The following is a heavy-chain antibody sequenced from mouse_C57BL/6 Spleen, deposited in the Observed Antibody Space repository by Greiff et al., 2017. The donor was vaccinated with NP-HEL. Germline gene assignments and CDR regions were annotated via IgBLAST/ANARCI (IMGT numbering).Heavy chain of an antibody. CDR1: GYAFSSSW. D-gene: IGHD4-1*01. Sequence: VQGVESGPELVKPGASVKISCKASGYAFSSSWMNWVKQRPGKGLEWIGRIYPGDGDTNYNGKFKGKATLTADKSSSTAYMQLSSLTSEDSAVYFCARTGTSAYWGQGTLVTVSA. J-gene: IGHJ3*01. CDR3: ARTGTSAY. CDR2: IYPGDGDT. V-gene: IGHV1-82*01.